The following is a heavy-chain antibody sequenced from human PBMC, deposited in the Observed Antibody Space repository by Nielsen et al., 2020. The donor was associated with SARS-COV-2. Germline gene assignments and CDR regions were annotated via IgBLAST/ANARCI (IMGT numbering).Heavy chain of an antibody. CDR3: ARGSSWYYYYYGMDV. J-gene: IGHJ6*02. CDR1: GFTFSTYA. CDR2: ISGSGGGS. D-gene: IGHD6-13*01. V-gene: IGHV3-23*01. Sequence: GGSLRLSCVASGFTFSTYAMTWVRQAPGKGLEWVSVISGSGGGSHYSDSVKGRFTISRDNSKNTLYLQMNSLRAEDTAVYYCARGSSWYYYYYGMDVWGQGTTVTVSS.